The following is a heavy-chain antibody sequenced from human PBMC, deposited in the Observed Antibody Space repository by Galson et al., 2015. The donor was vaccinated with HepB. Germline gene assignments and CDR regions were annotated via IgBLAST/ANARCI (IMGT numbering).Heavy chain of an antibody. CDR3: VRSGGGHNYYQYYGMDV. CDR1: SGSIRSYY. CDR2: IYYSGST. Sequence: ETLSLTCTVSSGSIRSYYWSWIRQPPGKGLEWIGYIYYSGSTNYNPSLKSRVTISVDTSKNQFSLKLSSVTSADTAVYYCVRSGGGHNYYQYYGMDVWGQGTSVTVSS. V-gene: IGHV4-59*01. D-gene: IGHD3-16*01. J-gene: IGHJ6*02.